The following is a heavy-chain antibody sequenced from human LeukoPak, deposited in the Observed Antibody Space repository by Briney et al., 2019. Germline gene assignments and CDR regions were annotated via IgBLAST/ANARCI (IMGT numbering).Heavy chain of an antibody. J-gene: IGHJ5*02. Sequence: SETLSLTCTVSGVSISSYYWSWIRQPPGKGLEWIGYIYYSGSTNYNPSLKSRVTISVDTSKNQVSLKLSSVTAADTAVYYCARRQTDWFDPWGQGTLVTVSS. CDR2: IYYSGST. CDR3: ARRQTDWFDP. CDR1: GVSISSYY. V-gene: IGHV4-59*08.